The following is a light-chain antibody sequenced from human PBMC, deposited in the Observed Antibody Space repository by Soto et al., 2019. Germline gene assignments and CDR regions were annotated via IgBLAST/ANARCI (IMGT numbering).Light chain of an antibody. Sequence: IPMTQSPSTLSAYVGDRVIITCRASQSVSSWLAWYQHKPGKAPKLLIYKASSLESGVPSRFSGSGSGTDSTLTLNSLQHDDFATYCCQQHSSYPVTFVHGTRLEIK. CDR2: KAS. CDR1: QSVSSW. CDR3: QQHSSYPVT. J-gene: IGKJ5*01. V-gene: IGKV1-5*03.